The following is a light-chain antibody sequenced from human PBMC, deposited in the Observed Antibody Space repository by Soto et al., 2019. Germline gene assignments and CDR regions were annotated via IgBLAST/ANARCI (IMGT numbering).Light chain of an antibody. J-gene: IGLJ2*01. CDR2: DVS. Sequence: QSVLTQPASVSGSPGQSITISCTGTSSDVGGYNYVSWYQQHPGKAPKLMNYDVSNRPSGVSNRFSGSKSGNTASLTISGLQAEDEADYYCSSYTSSNTLVFGGGTKLTVL. CDR3: SSYTSSNTLV. V-gene: IGLV2-14*01. CDR1: SSDVGGYNY.